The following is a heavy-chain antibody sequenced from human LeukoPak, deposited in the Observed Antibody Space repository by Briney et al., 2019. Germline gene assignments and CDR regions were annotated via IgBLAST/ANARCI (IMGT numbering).Heavy chain of an antibody. CDR1: VFTFSNYG. D-gene: IGHD2-21*01. V-gene: IGHV3-30*18. Sequence: GRSLRLSCAASVFTFSNYGMHGDRQAPGKGPEWVAIESRDGRSKYYADSAKGRFTTSRDNSKNMLDLQMNSLRAEDTAVYHCVKEDSSYYFDNWGQGTLVTAFS. J-gene: IGHJ4*02. CDR3: VKEDSSYYFDN. CDR2: ESRDGRSK.